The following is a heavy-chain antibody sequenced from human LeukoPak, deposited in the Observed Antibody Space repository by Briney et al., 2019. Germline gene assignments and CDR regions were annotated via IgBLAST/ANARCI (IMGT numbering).Heavy chain of an antibody. Sequence: PSETLSLTCTVSGGSISSYYWSWIRQPPGKGLEWIGYIYYSGSTNYNPSLKSRVTISVDTSKNQFSLKLSSVTAAGTAVYYCARQGAAGPLYYYYGMDVWGQGTTVTVSS. CDR3: ARQGAAGPLYYYYGMDV. J-gene: IGHJ6*02. V-gene: IGHV4-59*08. D-gene: IGHD6-13*01. CDR2: IYYSGST. CDR1: GGSISSYY.